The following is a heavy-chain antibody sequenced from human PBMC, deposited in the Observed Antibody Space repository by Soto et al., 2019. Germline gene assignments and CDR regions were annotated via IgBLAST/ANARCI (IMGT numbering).Heavy chain of an antibody. J-gene: IGHJ5*02. CDR3: ARGPGLWQLVDNWFDP. V-gene: IGHV1-8*01. D-gene: IGHD6-13*01. CDR2: MNPNSGNT. CDR1: GYTFTSYD. Sequence: GASVKVSCKASGYTFTSYDINWVRQATRQGLEWMGWMNPNSGNTGYAQKFQGRVTMTRNTSISTAYMELSSLRSEDTAVYYCARGPGLWQLVDNWFDPWGQGTLVTVSS.